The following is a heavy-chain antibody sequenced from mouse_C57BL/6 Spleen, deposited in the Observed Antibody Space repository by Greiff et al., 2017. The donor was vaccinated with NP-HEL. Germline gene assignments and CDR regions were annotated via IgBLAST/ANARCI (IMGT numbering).Heavy chain of an antibody. CDR2: IDPSDSYT. D-gene: IGHD1-1*01. V-gene: IGHV1-69*01. CDR1: GYTFTSYW. CDR3: ARCYYYGSSYLDY. J-gene: IGHJ2*01. Sequence: QVQLKQPGAELVMPGASVKLSCKASGYTFTSYWMHWVKQRPGQGLEWIGEIDPSDSYTNYNQKFKGKSTLTVDKSSSTAYMQLSSLTSEDSAVYYCARCYYYGSSYLDYWGQGTTLTVSS.